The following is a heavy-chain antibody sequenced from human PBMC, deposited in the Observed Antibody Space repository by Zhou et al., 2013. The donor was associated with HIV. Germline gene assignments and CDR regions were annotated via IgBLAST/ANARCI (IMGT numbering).Heavy chain of an antibody. V-gene: IGHV1-2*02. CDR3: VRDAGPVEFDH. D-gene: IGHD6-19*01. CDR1: GYTFTGYY. CDR2: LNPKTGKA. J-gene: IGHJ4*02. Sequence: QVQLVQSGAEVKKPGASVKVSCKASGYTFTGYYMHWVRQAPGHGPEWMGFLNPKTGKAKYAEKFQDRVNLSRDTSLRTTYMELTRLTFDDSAIYYCVRDAGPVEFDHWGQGT.